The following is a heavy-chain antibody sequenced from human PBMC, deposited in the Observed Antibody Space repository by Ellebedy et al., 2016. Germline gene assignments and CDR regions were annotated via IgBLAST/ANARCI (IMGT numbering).Heavy chain of an antibody. Sequence: GESLKISCAASGFTFSDYYMSWIRQAPGKGLEWVSYIGNSGSTIYYADSVKGRFTISRDNAKNSLHLQMNSLRAEDTAVYYCARESGKYSYGFGFDYWGQGTLVTVSS. D-gene: IGHD5-18*01. CDR1: GFTFSDYY. CDR2: IGNSGSTI. J-gene: IGHJ4*02. V-gene: IGHV3-11*01. CDR3: ARESGKYSYGFGFDY.